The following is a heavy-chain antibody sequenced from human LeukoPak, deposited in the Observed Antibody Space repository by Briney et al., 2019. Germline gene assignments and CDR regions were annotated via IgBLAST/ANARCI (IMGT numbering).Heavy chain of an antibody. CDR3: ARVFIVGSRSVFDF. D-gene: IGHD2-21*01. J-gene: IGHJ4*02. Sequence: GGSLRLSCAASGFTFSNYWMSWVRLAPGKGLEWVANTKQDGSEKYYVDSVEGRFTISRDNAKNLLSLQMNSLRAEDTAVYHCARVFIVGSRSVFDFWGQGTLVTVSS. V-gene: IGHV3-7*03. CDR2: TKQDGSEK. CDR1: GFTFSNYW.